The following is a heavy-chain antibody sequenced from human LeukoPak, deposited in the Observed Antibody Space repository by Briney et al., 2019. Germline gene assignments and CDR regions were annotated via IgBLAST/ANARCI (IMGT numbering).Heavy chain of an antibody. Sequence: ASVKVSCKASGYTFASYDINWVRQATGQGLEWMGWMNNNTGNPTYAQDFTGRFVFSLDTSVSTAYLQIGSLKAEDTAVYYCAFGAVSGWFPYFDYWGQGTLVTVSS. CDR3: AFGAVSGWFPYFDY. CDR1: GYTFASYD. V-gene: IGHV7-4-1*01. D-gene: IGHD6-19*01. J-gene: IGHJ4*02. CDR2: MNNNTGNP.